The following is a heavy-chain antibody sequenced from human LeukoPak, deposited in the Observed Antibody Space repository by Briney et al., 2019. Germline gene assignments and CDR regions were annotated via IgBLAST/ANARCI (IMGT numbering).Heavy chain of an antibody. CDR2: ISYDGSNK. Sequence: GGSLRRSCAASGFTFSSYALHWVRQAPGKGLEWVAVISYDGSNKIYADSVKGRFTISRDNSKNTLYLQMNSLRAEDRAVYYCARDQQGATTVDYWGQGTLVTVSS. CDR3: ARDQQGATTVDY. D-gene: IGHD1-26*01. J-gene: IGHJ4*02. V-gene: IGHV3-30-3*01. CDR1: GFTFSSYA.